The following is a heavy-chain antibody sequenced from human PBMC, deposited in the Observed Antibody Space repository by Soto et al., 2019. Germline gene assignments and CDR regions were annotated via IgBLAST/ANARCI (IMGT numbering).Heavy chain of an antibody. CDR3: ARGPLVYSYYYYGMDV. CDR1: GFTFSSYW. D-gene: IGHD2-15*01. CDR2: INSDGSST. J-gene: IGHJ6*02. V-gene: IGHV3-74*01. Sequence: GGSLRLSCAASGFTFSSYWMHWVRQAPGKGLVWVSRINSDGSSTSYADSVKGRFTISRDNAKNTLYLQMNSLRAEDTAVYYCARGPLVYSYYYYGMDVWGQGTTVTVSS.